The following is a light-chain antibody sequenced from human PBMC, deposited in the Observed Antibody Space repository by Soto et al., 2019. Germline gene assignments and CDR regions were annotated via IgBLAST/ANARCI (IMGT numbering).Light chain of an antibody. CDR3: QQSYSMWT. Sequence: DIQMIQSPSSLSASVGDRVTITCRASQTISSHLNWYQQKPGVAPNLLIYTASSLHSGVPSRFSGSGSGTDFTLTISSLQPEDFATYYCQQSYSMWTFGQGTKVEIK. J-gene: IGKJ1*01. CDR2: TAS. V-gene: IGKV1-39*01. CDR1: QTISSH.